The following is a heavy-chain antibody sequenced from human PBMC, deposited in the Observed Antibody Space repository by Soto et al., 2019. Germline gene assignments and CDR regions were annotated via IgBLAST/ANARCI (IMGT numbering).Heavy chain of an antibody. J-gene: IGHJ6*02. CDR1: GFTFNSYS. Sequence: EVQLVESGGGLVKPGGSLRLSCAVSGFTFNSYSMNWVRQAPGKGLEWVSSISSFSNYTYYTDSVKGRFPISRDNARNSLSLQMNSLRAEDTAVYYCARAGGYSRTTPNPSAYDMDVWGQGTTVTVSS. CDR3: ARAGGYSRTTPNPSAYDMDV. V-gene: IGHV3-21*01. CDR2: ISSFSNYT. D-gene: IGHD6-13*01.